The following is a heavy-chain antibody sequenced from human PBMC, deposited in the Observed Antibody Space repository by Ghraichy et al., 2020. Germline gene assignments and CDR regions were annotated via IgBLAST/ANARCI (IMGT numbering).Heavy chain of an antibody. CDR3: ARVAECLSRHYYYYYMDV. J-gene: IGHJ6*03. CDR2: IYYSGST. CDR1: GGSISSYY. Sequence: SETLSLTCTVSGGSISSYYWSWIRQPPGKGLEWIGYIYYSGSTNYNPSLKSRVTISVDTSKNPFSLKLSSVTAADTAVDYCARVAECLSRHYYYYYMDVWGKGTTVTVSS. V-gene: IGHV4-59*01. D-gene: IGHD3-3*01.